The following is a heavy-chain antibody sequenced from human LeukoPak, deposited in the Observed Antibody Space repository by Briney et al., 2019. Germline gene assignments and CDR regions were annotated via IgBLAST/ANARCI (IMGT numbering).Heavy chain of an antibody. V-gene: IGHV3-21*01. CDR3: AGDLRGYSGYADY. CDR1: GFTFSNYA. J-gene: IGHJ4*02. Sequence: GRSLRLSCAASGFTFSNYAMHWVRQAPGKGLEWVSSISSSSSYIYYADSVKGRFTISRDNAKNSLYLQMNSLRAEDTAVYYCAGDLRGYSGYADYWGQGTLVTVSS. CDR2: ISSSSSYI. D-gene: IGHD5-12*01.